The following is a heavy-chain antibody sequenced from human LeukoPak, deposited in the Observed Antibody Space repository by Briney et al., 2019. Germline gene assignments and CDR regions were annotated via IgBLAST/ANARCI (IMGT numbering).Heavy chain of an antibody. CDR3: ARDLVSGVVTASGAFNI. CDR2: ISSSSNHI. D-gene: IGHD3-3*01. Sequence: SGGSLRLSCAASGFTFSSYSMNWVRQAPGKGLEWVSSISSSSNHIYYADSVKGRFTISRDNAKNSLYLQMNSLRVEDTAVYYCARDLVSGVVTASGAFNIWGQGTMVTVSS. J-gene: IGHJ3*02. CDR1: GFTFSSYS. V-gene: IGHV3-21*01.